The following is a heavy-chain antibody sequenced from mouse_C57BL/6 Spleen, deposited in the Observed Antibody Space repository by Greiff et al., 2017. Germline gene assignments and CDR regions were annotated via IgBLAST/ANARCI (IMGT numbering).Heavy chain of an antibody. D-gene: IGHD1-1*01. CDR1: GYTFTSYW. Sequence: QVQLKEPGAELVRPGSSVKLSCKASGYTFTSYWMHWVKQRPIQGLEWIGNIDPSDSETHYNQKFKDKATLTVDTSSSTAYMQLSSLTSEASAVYYGARGGHYGSSYGYWYFDVWGTGTTVTVSS. V-gene: IGHV1-52*01. CDR3: ARGGHYGSSYGYWYFDV. J-gene: IGHJ1*03. CDR2: IDPSDSET.